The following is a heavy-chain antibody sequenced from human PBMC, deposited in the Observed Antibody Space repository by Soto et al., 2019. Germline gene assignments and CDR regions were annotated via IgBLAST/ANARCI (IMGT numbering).Heavy chain of an antibody. CDR2: VWYDGSNK. CDR3: ARDFGSSGYY. Sequence: QVQLVESGAGVVQPGRSLRLSCAASGFTFSSYGMQWDRQAPGKGLEWVAVVWYDGSNKYYADSVKGRCTISRDNSKNTLYLQMTSLRAEDTAVYYGARDFGSSGYYWGKGTLVTVSS. CDR1: GFTFSSYG. V-gene: IGHV3-33*01. J-gene: IGHJ4*02. D-gene: IGHD3-22*01.